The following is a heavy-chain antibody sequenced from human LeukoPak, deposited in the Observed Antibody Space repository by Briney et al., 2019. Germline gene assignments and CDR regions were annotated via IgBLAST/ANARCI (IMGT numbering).Heavy chain of an antibody. CDR2: INHSGST. V-gene: IGHV4-34*01. D-gene: IGHD1-26*01. Sequence: SETLPLTCTVSGGSISSYYWSWIRQPSGKGLEWIGEINHSGSTNYNPSLKSRVTISVDTSKNQFSLKLSSVTAADTAVYYCARSWTRRLVGATLNHFDYWGQGTLVTVSS. CDR1: GGSISSYY. CDR3: ARSWTRRLVGATLNHFDY. J-gene: IGHJ4*02.